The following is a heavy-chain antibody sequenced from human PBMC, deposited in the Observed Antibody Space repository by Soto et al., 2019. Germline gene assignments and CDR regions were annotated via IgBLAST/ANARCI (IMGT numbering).Heavy chain of an antibody. Sequence: QVQLVQSGAEVKKPGASVKVSCKASGYIFTSHGISWVRQAPGQGLKWMGRISTYNGNTKYAQKLQGRVTMTTDTSASIAYMELRSLRSDDTAVYYCARVNGQWLVSGWGQGTLVTVSS. CDR1: GYIFTSHG. J-gene: IGHJ1*01. CDR3: ARVNGQWLVSG. CDR2: ISTYNGNT. D-gene: IGHD6-19*01. V-gene: IGHV1-18*01.